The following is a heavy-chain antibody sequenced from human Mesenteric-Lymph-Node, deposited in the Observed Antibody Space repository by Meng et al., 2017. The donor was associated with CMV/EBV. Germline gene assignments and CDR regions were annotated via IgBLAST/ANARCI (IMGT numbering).Heavy chain of an antibody. J-gene: IGHJ6*02. CDR2: IYPDDSDT. Sequence: GESLKISCKGSGYYFTTYWIGWVRQMPGKGLEWMGIIYPDDSDTTYSPSFQGQVTISADKSINTAYLHWSSLKASDTAMYYCARLARLGYGMDVWGQGTTVTVSS. CDR3: ARLARLGYGMDV. D-gene: IGHD3-16*01. CDR1: GYYFTTYW. V-gene: IGHV5-51*01.